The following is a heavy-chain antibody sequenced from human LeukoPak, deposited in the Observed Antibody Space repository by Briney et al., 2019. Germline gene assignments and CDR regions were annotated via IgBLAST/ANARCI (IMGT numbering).Heavy chain of an antibody. CDR2: INPNSGGT. V-gene: IGHV1-2*02. J-gene: IGHJ5*02. Sequence: ASVKVSCRASGYTFTGYYMHWVRQAPGQGLEWMRWINPNSGGTNYAQKFQGRVTMTRDTSISTAYMELSRLRSDDTAVYYCAREREQQLVYNWFDPWGQGTLVTVSS. CDR1: GYTFTGYY. D-gene: IGHD6-13*01. CDR3: AREREQQLVYNWFDP.